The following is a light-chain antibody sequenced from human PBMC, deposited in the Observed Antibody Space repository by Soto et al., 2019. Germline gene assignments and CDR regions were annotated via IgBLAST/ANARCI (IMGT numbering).Light chain of an antibody. J-gene: IGKJ1*01. V-gene: IGKV3-15*01. CDR2: GAS. CDR3: QQYNNWPPWT. Sequence: EIVMTLSPATLSVSPGERATLSCRASQSVSSNLAWYQHKPGQAPRLLIYGASTRATGIPARFSGSGSGTEFTLTISSLQSEDFAVYYCQQYNNWPPWTFGQGTKVEIK. CDR1: QSVSSN.